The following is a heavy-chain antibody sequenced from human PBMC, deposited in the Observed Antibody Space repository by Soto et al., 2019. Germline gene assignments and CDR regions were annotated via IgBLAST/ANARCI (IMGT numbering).Heavy chain of an antibody. CDR2: IYYSGST. CDR3: ARATKDLHSPFDY. Sequence: PSETLSLTCAVSGGSLSSGDYYWSWIRQPPGKGLEWIGYIYYSGSTYYNPSLKSRVTISVDTSKNQFSLKLSSVTAADTAVYYCARATKDLHSPFDYWGQGTLVTVSS. J-gene: IGHJ4*02. CDR1: GGSLSSGDYY. V-gene: IGHV4-30-4*01. D-gene: IGHD2-21*01.